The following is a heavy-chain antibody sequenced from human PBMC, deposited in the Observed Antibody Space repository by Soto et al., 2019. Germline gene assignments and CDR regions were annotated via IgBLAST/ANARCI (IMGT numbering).Heavy chain of an antibody. V-gene: IGHV4-30-4*01. Sequence: SETLSLTCTVSGGSFSSGDYYWSWIRQPPGKGLEWIGYIYDSGSTDYSPSLKSRVTISLDTSKNQFSLKLSSVTAADTAVYYCDRGSQGSGYDYTAFDIWGQGTMVTVSS. J-gene: IGHJ3*02. CDR3: DRGSQGSGYDYTAFDI. CDR1: GGSFSSGDYY. CDR2: IYDSGST. D-gene: IGHD3-22*01.